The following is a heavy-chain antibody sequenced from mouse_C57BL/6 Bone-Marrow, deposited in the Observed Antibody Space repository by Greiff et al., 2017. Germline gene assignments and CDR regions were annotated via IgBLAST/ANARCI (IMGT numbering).Heavy chain of an antibody. D-gene: IGHD1-1*01. CDR1: GYTFTSYG. CDR2: IYPRSGNT. Sequence: VQLQQSGAELARPGASVKLSCKASGYTFTSYGISWVKQRTGQGLEWIGEIYPRSGNTYYNEKFKGKATLTADKSSSTAYMELRSLTSEDSAVYYFARSIYFYGSSQPSWFAYWGQGTLVTVSA. J-gene: IGHJ3*01. CDR3: ARSIYFYGSSQPSWFAY. V-gene: IGHV1-81*01.